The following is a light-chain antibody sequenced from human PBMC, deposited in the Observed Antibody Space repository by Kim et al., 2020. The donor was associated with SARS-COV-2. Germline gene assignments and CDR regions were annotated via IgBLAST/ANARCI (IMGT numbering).Light chain of an antibody. J-gene: IGKJ4*01. CDR2: ASS. V-gene: IGKV1-39*01. Sequence: ASIGDRVTITCRTSQNIRAYLNWYQQRPGKAPKLLIYASSSLQSEVPSRFSGSGSGADFTLTIAGLQADDVATYHCQQTYSNPPTFGGGTKVDIK. CDR3: QQTYSNPPT. CDR1: QNIRAY.